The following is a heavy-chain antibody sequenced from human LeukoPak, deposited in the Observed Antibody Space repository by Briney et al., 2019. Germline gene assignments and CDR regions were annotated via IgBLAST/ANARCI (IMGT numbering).Heavy chain of an antibody. CDR2: IRSKAYGGTT. V-gene: IGHV3-49*04. Sequence: GGSLRLTCTPSGFSLGDYAMSWVRQAPRKGREWVGFIRSKAYGGTTEYAASVKGRFTISRDDSKSIAYLQMNSLKTEDTAVYYCTRLYSSGWGHDYWGQGTLVTVSS. CDR3: TRLYSSGWGHDY. D-gene: IGHD6-19*01. CDR1: GFSLGDYA. J-gene: IGHJ4*02.